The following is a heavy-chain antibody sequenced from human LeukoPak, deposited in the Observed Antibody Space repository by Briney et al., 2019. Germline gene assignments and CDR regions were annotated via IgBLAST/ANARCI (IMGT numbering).Heavy chain of an antibody. CDR3: ARAGPPSCYMDV. V-gene: IGHV3-74*01. CDR2: SNSDGSST. CDR1: GFTFSRYW. D-gene: IGHD2-8*02. Sequence: PGGSLRLSCATSGFTFSRYWMHWVRQAPGKGLVWVSRSNSDGSSTSYADSAKGRFTISRDNAKNTLYLQMNSLRAEDTAVYYCARAGPPSCYMDVWGRGTTVTVSS. J-gene: IGHJ6*03.